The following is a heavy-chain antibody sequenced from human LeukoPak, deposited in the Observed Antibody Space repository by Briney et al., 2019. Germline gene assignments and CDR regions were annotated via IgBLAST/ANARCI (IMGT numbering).Heavy chain of an antibody. Sequence: SETLSLTCTVSGGSISSYYWRWIRQPPGKGLEWIGYIYYSGNTNYNPSLKSRVTISVDTSKKKFSLRLSSVTAADTAVYYCARHAMVRGKWFDPWGQGTLVTVSS. CDR3: ARHAMVRGKWFDP. CDR1: GGSISSYY. D-gene: IGHD3-10*01. V-gene: IGHV4-59*01. CDR2: IYYSGNT. J-gene: IGHJ5*02.